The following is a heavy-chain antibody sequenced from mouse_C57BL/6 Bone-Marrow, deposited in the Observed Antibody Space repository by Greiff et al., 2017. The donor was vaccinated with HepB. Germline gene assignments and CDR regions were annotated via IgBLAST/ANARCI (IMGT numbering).Heavy chain of an antibody. CDR1: GFTFSSYA. V-gene: IGHV5-9-3*01. J-gene: IGHJ2*01. Sequence: EVQGVESGGGLVKPGGSLKLSCAASGFTFSSYAMSWVRQTPEKRLEWVATITSGGSYTYYPDSVKGRFTISRDNAKNTLYLQMSSLRSEDTAMYYCARAARALFDYWGQGTTLTVSS. CDR2: ITSGGSYT. D-gene: IGHD3-1*01. CDR3: ARAARALFDY.